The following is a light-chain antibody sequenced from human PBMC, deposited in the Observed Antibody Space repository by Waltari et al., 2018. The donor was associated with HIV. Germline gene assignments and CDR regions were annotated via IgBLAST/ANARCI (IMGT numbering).Light chain of an antibody. J-gene: IGLJ2*01. Sequence: QSALTQPPSASGSPEQSVTISCTGTSSDVGAYNFVSWYQQRPGQAPKLIIFEVNKRPSGVPDRFSGSKSVNPASLTVSGLQAGDEADYYCSSFAGTNSHVVFGGGTKLTVL. CDR1: SSDVGAYNF. V-gene: IGLV2-8*01. CDR2: EVN. CDR3: SSFAGTNSHVV.